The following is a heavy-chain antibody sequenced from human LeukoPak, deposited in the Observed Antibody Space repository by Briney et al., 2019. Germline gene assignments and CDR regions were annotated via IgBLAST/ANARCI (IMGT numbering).Heavy chain of an antibody. V-gene: IGHV1-2*02. D-gene: IGHD4-23*01. CDR3: ARYTTTVVRPYYYGMDV. CDR2: INPNSGGT. J-gene: IGHJ6*02. CDR1: GYTFTGYY. Sequence: ASVKLSCKASGYTFTGYYMHWVRQAPGQGLEWMGWINPNSGGTNYAQKFQGRVTMTRDTSISTAYMELSRLRSDDTAVYYCARYTTTVVRPYYYGMDVWGQGTTVTVSS.